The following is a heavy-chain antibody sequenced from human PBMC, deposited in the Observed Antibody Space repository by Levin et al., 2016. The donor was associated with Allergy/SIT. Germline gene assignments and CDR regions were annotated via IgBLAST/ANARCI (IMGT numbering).Heavy chain of an antibody. J-gene: IGHJ3*02. CDR2: ISGSGGST. D-gene: IGHD3-10*01. Sequence: VRQAPGKGLEWVSAISGSGGSTYYADSVKGRFTISRDNSKNTLYLQMNSLRAEDTAVYYCAKRGSGSYLDAFDIWGQGTMVTVSS. CDR3: AKRGSGSYLDAFDI. V-gene: IGHV3-23*01.